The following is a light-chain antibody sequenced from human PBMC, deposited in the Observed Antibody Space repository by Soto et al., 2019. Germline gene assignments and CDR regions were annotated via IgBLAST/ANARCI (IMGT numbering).Light chain of an antibody. Sequence: DIVMTQSPDSLAVSLGERATINCKSSQSVLYSSNNKNYLAWYQQKPGQPPKALIYWASTRESGVPDRFSGSGSGTDFTLTISGLEPEDFAVYHCQQYGALPPTFGQGTKVDIK. CDR2: WAS. CDR1: QSVLYSSNNKNY. V-gene: IGKV4-1*01. CDR3: QQYGALPPT. J-gene: IGKJ1*01.